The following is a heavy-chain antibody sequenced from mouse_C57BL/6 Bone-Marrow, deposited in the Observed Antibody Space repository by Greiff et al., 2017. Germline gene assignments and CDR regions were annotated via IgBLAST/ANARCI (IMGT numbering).Heavy chain of an antibody. V-gene: IGHV1-74*01. CDR1: GYAFSSSW. Sequence: QVQLQQSGPELVKPGASVKISCKASGYAFSSSWMHWVKQRPGQGLEWIGRIHPSDSDTNSNQKFKGKATLTVDKSSSTAYMQLSSLTSEDSAVYYCAIKGITTVPRYYCDYWGQGTTLTVSS. D-gene: IGHD1-1*01. CDR3: AIKGITTVPRYYCDY. CDR2: IHPSDSDT. J-gene: IGHJ2*01.